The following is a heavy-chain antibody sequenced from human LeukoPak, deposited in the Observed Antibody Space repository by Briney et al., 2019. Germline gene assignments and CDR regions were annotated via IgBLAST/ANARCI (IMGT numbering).Heavy chain of an antibody. V-gene: IGHV1-2*02. D-gene: IGHD3-10*01. J-gene: IGHJ4*02. Sequence: ASVKVSCKASGYTFTGYYMHWVRQAPGQGLEWMGWINPNSGGTNYAQKFQGRVTTTRDTSISTAYMELSRLRSDDTAVYYSAREIPTMVRGVIIRVFDYWGQGTLVTVSS. CDR2: INPNSGGT. CDR3: AREIPTMVRGVIIRVFDY. CDR1: GYTFTGYY.